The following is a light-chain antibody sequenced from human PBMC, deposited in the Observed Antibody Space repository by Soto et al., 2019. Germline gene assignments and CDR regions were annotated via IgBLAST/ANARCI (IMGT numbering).Light chain of an antibody. J-gene: IGKJ4*01. CDR2: DAS. CDR1: QSLSSN. V-gene: IGKV3-11*01. Sequence: EIVMTQSPATLSVSPGERATLSCRASQSLSSNLAWYQQKPGQAPRLLIYDASNRATGIPARFSGSGSGTDFTLTISSLEPEDFAFYYCQQRSNWPPVFGGGTKVDIK. CDR3: QQRSNWPPV.